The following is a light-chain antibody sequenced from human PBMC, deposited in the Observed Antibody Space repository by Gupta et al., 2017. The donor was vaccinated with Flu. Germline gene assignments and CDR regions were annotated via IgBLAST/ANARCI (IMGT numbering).Light chain of an antibody. Sequence: ISCTSSQSLPLSNVFTYLNWYLQKPGQSPQVLVYLGSRRAPGVTDRFSGSGSGTDYTLKISRVEADDVGVYYCIQALQTPHTFGGGTRVEIK. J-gene: IGKJ4*01. CDR1: QSLPLSNVFTY. CDR3: IQALQTPHT. CDR2: LGS. V-gene: IGKV2-28*01.